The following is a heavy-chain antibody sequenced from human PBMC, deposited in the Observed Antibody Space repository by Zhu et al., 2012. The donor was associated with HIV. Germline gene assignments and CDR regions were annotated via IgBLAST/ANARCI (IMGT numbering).Heavy chain of an antibody. D-gene: IGHD3-22*01. J-gene: IGHJ4*02. CDR2: IYHSGST. Sequence: QVQLQESGPGLVKSSEILSLTCAVSGYSISSGYYWGWIRQPPGKGLEWIGNIYHSGSTYYNPSLKSRVTISVDTSKNQFSLKLSSVTAADTAVYYCARHDRDSSGYYWRGFDYWGQGTLVTVSS. CDR3: ARHDRDSSGYYWRGFDY. V-gene: IGHV4-38-2*01. CDR1: GYSISSGYY.